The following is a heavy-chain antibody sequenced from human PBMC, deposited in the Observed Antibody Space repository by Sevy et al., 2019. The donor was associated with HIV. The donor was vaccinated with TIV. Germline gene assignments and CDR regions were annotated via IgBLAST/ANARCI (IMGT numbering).Heavy chain of an antibody. CDR1: GFTSTNAW. D-gene: IGHD2-2*01. CDR2: IKSKTDGGTT. Sequence: GGSLRLSCAASGFTSTNAWMSWVRQAPGKGLEWVGRIKSKTDGGTTDYAAPVKGRLTISRDDSKNTLYLQMNSLKTEDTAVYYCTAIVVVPAELWGQGTLVTVSS. V-gene: IGHV3-15*01. CDR3: TAIVVVPAEL. J-gene: IGHJ4*02.